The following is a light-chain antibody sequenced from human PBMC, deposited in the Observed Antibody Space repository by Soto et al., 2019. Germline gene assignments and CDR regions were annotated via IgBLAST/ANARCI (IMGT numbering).Light chain of an antibody. CDR3: QQFNNWPYT. CDR1: RSVSSN. CDR2: GAS. J-gene: IGKJ2*01. Sequence: EIVMTQSPATLSVSPGERATLSCRASRSVSSNLAWYQQKPGQAPRLLLYGASTRATGIPARFSGSGSGTEFTLTITSLQSEDFAVYYCQQFNNWPYTFGQGTKLDIK. V-gene: IGKV3-15*01.